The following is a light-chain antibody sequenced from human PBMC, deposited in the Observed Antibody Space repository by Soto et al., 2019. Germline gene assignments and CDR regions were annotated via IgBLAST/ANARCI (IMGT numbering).Light chain of an antibody. CDR3: QKYNIVPLT. CDR2: AAS. J-gene: IGKJ4*01. V-gene: IGKV1-12*01. CDR1: QAVSTW. Sequence: DIQMTQSPSFVSASVGDRVTITCRASQAVSTWLAWYQQKPGDAPKLLIYAASTLQSGVPSRFSGSGSGTDFTLTISSLQPEDVATYYCQKYNIVPLTFGGGTKVEIK.